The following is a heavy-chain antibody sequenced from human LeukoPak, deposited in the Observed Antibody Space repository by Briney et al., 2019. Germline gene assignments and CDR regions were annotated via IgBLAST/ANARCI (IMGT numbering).Heavy chain of an antibody. V-gene: IGHV3-30*02. CDR1: GFTFSNFD. Sequence: GGSLRLSCAASGFTFSNFDMHWVRQAPGKGLEWVAFIRYDGNNQYFADSVKGRFTISRDNSKNTLYLQMNSLRAEDTAVYYCAKDLYGDYVVDYWGQGTLVTVSS. CDR3: AKDLYGDYVVDY. D-gene: IGHD4-17*01. CDR2: IRYDGNNQ. J-gene: IGHJ4*02.